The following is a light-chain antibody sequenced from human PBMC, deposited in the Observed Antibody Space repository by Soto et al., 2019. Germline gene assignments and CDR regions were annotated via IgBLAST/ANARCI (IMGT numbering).Light chain of an antibody. V-gene: IGKV1-5*01. CDR3: LQYNTFPYT. CDR1: QNIARW. CDR2: DAT. Sequence: IQMTQSPSTLSASVGDTVTLTCRASQNIARWLAWYQQKPGKAPRLVIFDATSLQTGVPSRFSASGSGADFTLTISSLQPDGLATYYCLQYNTFPYTFGQGTKL. J-gene: IGKJ2*01.